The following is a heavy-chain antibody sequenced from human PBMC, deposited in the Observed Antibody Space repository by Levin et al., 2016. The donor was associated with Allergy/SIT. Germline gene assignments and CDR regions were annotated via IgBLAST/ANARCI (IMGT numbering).Heavy chain of an antibody. CDR1: GFSVTKNY. CDR2: IYSGGST. V-gene: IGHV3-66*01. D-gene: IGHD6-19*01. J-gene: IGHJ4*02. Sequence: GGSLRLSCTASGFSVTKNYMNWVRQAPGKGLEWVSLIYSGGSTSYADSVKGRFTISRDSSSDTMYLQMNSLRVDDTAVYYCARDGAGGGYWGQGTQVTVSS. CDR3: ARDGAGGGY.